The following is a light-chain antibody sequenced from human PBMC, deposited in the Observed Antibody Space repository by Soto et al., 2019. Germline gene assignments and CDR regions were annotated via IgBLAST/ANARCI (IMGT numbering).Light chain of an antibody. J-gene: IGKJ4*01. V-gene: IGKV3-15*01. Sequence: EIGMTQSPSTLSVSTGERATLSCRASEGIGDNLAWYQQKPGQTPRLLIYATSTRATGVPARFSGSRSGAEFTLTINCLQSEDFGFYYCHQYNNLPLTFAGGTKVEVK. CDR3: HQYNNLPLT. CDR1: EGIGDN. CDR2: ATS.